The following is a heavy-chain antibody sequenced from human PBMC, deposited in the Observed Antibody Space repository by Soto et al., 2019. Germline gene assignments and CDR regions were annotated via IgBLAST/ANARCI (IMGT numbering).Heavy chain of an antibody. CDR1: GDSINFYA. V-gene: IGHV1-69*04. J-gene: IGHJ1*01. D-gene: IGHD2-15*01. CDR3: VNCYGARHRVFYF. CDR2: VNPIVRMS. Sequence: GASVKVSCKASGDSINFYAINWVRQASGLGHEWMGRVNPIVRMSNYAQKFQGRVTMTADKSTSTAYMELSSLRSEDTAIYYFVNCYGARHRVFYFWGQRALVTVSS.